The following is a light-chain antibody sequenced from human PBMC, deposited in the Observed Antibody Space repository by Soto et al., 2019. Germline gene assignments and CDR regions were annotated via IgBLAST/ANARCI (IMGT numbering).Light chain of an antibody. J-gene: IGLJ3*02. CDR1: SRHSSYI. V-gene: IGLV4-60*02. CDR2: LEGSGSY. Sequence: QLVLTQSSSASASLGSSVKLTCTLTSRHSSYIIAWHQQQPGKAPRYLMKLEGSGSYNKGSGVPDRFSGSSSGADRYLTISNLQFDDEADYYCETWDSDTWVFGGGTKLTVL. CDR3: ETWDSDTWV.